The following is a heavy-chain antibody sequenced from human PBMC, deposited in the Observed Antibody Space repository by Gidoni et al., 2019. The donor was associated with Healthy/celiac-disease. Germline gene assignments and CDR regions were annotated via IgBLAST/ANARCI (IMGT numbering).Heavy chain of an antibody. V-gene: IGHV3-23*01. CDR2: ISGSGGST. CDR3: AKDRAVADHYGYYYGMDV. J-gene: IGHJ6*02. D-gene: IGHD6-19*01. CDR1: GFTFSSYA. Sequence: EVQLLESGGGLVQPGGSLSLSCAASGFTFSSYAMSWVRQAPGKGLEWVSAISGSGGSTYYADSVKGRFTISRDNSKNTLYLQMNSLRAEDTAVYYCAKDRAVADHYGYYYGMDVWGQGTTVTVSS.